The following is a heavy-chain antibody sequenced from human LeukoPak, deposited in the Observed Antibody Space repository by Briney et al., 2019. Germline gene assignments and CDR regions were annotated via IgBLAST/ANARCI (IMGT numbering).Heavy chain of an antibody. J-gene: IGHJ4*02. V-gene: IGHV3-74*01. CDR3: VSFYETY. CDR2: INSDGRWT. Sequence: GGSLRLSCAASGNYWMHWVRQAPGKGLVWVSHINSDGRWTSYADSVKGRFTISKDNAKNTVYLQMNSLRAEDTAVYYCVSFYETYWGRGTLVTVSS. D-gene: IGHD2/OR15-2a*01. CDR1: GNYW.